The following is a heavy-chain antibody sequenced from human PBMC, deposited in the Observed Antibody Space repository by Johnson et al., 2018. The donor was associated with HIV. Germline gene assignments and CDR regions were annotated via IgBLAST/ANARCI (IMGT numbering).Heavy chain of an antibody. CDR2: INWNGGSK. D-gene: IGHD6-6*01. J-gene: IGHJ3*02. V-gene: IGHV3-20*04. CDR3: ARSLVLVRGAFDI. CDR1: GFTFDDHG. Sequence: VQLVESGGGVVRPGGSLRLSCAASGFTFDDHGMSWVRQVPGKGLEWVSGINWNGGSKDYADSVKGRFTISRDNAKNSLYLQMNSLRAEATAVYFCARSLVLVRGAFDIWGQGTMVTVSS.